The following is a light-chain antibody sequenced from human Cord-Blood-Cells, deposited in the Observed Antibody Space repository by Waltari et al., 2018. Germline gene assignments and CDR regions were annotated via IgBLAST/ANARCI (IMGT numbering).Light chain of an antibody. V-gene: IGLV2-14*01. CDR2: DVS. CDR1: SSDVGGYNY. J-gene: IGLJ3*02. Sequence: QSALTQPASVSGSPGQSITISCTGTSSDVGGYNYVSWYQQHPGKAPKLMIYDVSKWPSWVFNRFSGSKSGNTASLTSSGLQAEDEADYYCSSYTSSSTLVFGGGTKLTVL. CDR3: SSYTSSSTLV.